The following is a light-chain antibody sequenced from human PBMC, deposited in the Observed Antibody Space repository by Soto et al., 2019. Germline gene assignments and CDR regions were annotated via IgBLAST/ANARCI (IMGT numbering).Light chain of an antibody. CDR1: QNVRGY. CDR2: DAS. V-gene: IGKV3-11*01. J-gene: IGKJ2*01. Sequence: DIVLTQSPATLSLSPGERATLSCRASQNVRGYLAWYQQKPGQAPRLLIYDASNRATGTSARFSGSGSVTDFTLSISSLESEDFAIYYCQQRSQWPGTFGQGTKLEIK. CDR3: QQRSQWPGT.